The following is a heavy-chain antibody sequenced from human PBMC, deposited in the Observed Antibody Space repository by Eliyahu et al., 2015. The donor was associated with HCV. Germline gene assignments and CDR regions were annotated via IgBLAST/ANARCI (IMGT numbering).Heavy chain of an antibody. V-gene: IGHV1-69*02. Sequence: KPGSSVKVSCKAPGGTLTRQTVSWVRQAPGQGLEWMGRISPIVNIVNYAQNLQGRATITADKSTSTVYLELSSLRSEDTAMYYCARSESGGWFPFDYWGQGTLVTVSS. CDR1: GGTLTRQT. CDR3: ARSESGGWFPFDY. J-gene: IGHJ4*02. D-gene: IGHD6-19*01. CDR2: ISPIVNIV.